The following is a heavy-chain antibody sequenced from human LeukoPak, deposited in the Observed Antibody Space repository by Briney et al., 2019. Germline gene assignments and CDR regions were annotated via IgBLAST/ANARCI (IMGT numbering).Heavy chain of an antibody. V-gene: IGHV1-2*02. D-gene: IGHD3-16*01. CDR3: AREGGSLDY. CDR2: INPSSGGT. CDR1: GYTFTGYY. Sequence: ASVKVSCKASGYTFTGYYMHWVRQAPGQGLEWMGWINPSSGGTNYAQKFQGRVTMTRDTSISTAYMELSRLRSDDTALYYCAREGGSLDYWGQGTLVTVSS. J-gene: IGHJ4*02.